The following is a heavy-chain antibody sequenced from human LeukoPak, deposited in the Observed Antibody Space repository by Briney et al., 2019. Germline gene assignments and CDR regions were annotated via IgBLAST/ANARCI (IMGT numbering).Heavy chain of an antibody. J-gene: IGHJ4*02. CDR3: ARDKEMATIPVFDY. V-gene: IGHV4-30-4*08. CDR2: IYNSGST. CDR1: GGSISSGDYY. Sequence: PSQTLSLTCTVSGGSISSGDYYWSWIRQPPGKGLEWIGYIYNSGSTYYNPSLKSRVTISVDTSKNQFSLKLSSVTAADTAVYYCARDKEMATIPVFDYWGQGTLVTVSS. D-gene: IGHD5-24*01.